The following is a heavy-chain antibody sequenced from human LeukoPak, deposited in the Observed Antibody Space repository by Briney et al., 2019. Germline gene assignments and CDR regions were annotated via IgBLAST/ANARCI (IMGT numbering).Heavy chain of an antibody. D-gene: IGHD3-22*01. CDR2: INHSGST. J-gene: IGHJ4*02. CDR1: GGSFSGYY. V-gene: IGHV4-34*01. CDR3: PRATGTYDSSGYYYDY. Sequence: SETLSLTCAVYGGSFSGYYWSWIRQPPGKGLEWIGEINHSGSTNYNPSLKSRVTISVDPSKNQFSLKLSSVTAADTAAYYCPRATGTYDSSGYYYDYWGQGTLVTVSS.